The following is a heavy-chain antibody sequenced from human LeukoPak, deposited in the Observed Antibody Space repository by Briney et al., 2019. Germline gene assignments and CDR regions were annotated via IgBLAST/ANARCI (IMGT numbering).Heavy chain of an antibody. J-gene: IGHJ4*02. Sequence: SETLSLTCAVYGGSFSDYYWSWIRQPPGKGLEWIGEINHSGSTRYNPSLKSRVTISVDTSKNQFSLKLSSVTAADTALYFCARQSTSSGYLDYWGQGTLVTVSP. D-gene: IGHD3-22*01. CDR2: INHSGST. CDR1: GGSFSDYY. CDR3: ARQSTSSGYLDY. V-gene: IGHV4-34*01.